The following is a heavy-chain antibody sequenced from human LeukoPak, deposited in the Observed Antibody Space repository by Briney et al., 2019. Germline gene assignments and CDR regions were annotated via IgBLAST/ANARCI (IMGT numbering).Heavy chain of an antibody. V-gene: IGHV3-7*01. CDR1: GFTFSSYW. J-gene: IGHJ6*04. D-gene: IGHD3-10*02. Sequence: GGSLRLSCAASGFTFSSYWMSWVRQAPGKGLEWVANIKEDGSEKRDVDSVKGRFTISRDNAKNSLYLQMNSLRVEDTAVYYCAELGITMIGGVWGKGTTVTISS. CDR3: AELGITMIGGV. CDR2: IKEDGSEK.